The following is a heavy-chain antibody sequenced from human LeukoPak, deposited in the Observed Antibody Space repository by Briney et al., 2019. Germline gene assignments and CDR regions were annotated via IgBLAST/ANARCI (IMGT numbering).Heavy chain of an antibody. CDR2: ISAYNGNT. Sequence: ASVKVSCKASGYTFTSYGISWVRQAPGQGLEWMGWISAYNGNTNYAQKLQGRVTMTTDTSTSTAYMELRSLRSDDTAVYYCARVRGWDIVVVPAAHPCYYYGMDVWGKGTTVTVSS. CDR1: GYTFTSYG. V-gene: IGHV1-18*04. J-gene: IGHJ6*04. D-gene: IGHD2-2*01. CDR3: ARVRGWDIVVVPAAHPCYYYGMDV.